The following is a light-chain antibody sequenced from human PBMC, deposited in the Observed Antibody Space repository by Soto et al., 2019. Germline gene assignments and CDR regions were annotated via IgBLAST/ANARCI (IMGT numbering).Light chain of an antibody. CDR1: QSVSHS. CDR2: DAS. J-gene: IGKJ1*01. CDR3: HQYDSWT. V-gene: IGKV3-11*01. Sequence: EVVLTQSPATLSLSPGDRATLSCRASQSVSHSLAWYQQKPGQAPRLLIHDASSRATGIPARFSGSGSETDFTLTISSLEPEDFAVYYCHQYDSWTFGQGTKVEIK.